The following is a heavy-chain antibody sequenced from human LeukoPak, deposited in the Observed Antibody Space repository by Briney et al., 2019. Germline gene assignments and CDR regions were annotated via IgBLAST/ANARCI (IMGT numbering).Heavy chain of an antibody. V-gene: IGHV3-30*03. D-gene: IGHD2-15*01. Sequence: GGSLRLSCAASGFTFSSYGMHWVRQAPGKGLEWVALISYDGSNKYYADSVKGRFTISRDNSKNTLYLQMNSLRDEDTAVYYCARDCSGGSCYSYDFDYWGQGSLVTVSS. CDR3: ARDCSGGSCYSYDFDY. J-gene: IGHJ4*02. CDR2: ISYDGSNK. CDR1: GFTFSSYG.